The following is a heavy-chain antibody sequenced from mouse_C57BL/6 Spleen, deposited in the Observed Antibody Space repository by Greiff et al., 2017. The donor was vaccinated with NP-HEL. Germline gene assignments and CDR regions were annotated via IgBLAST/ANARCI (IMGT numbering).Heavy chain of an antibody. CDR1: GYTFTSYW. Sequence: QVQLKQPGAELVMPGASVKLSCKASGYTFTSYWMHWVKQRPGQGLEWIGEIDPSDSYTNYNQKFKGKSTLTVDKSSSTAYMQLSSLTSEDSAVYYCARRGAYDYDAWFAYWGQGTLVTVFA. V-gene: IGHV1-69*01. D-gene: IGHD2-4*01. J-gene: IGHJ3*01. CDR3: ARRGAYDYDAWFAY. CDR2: IDPSDSYT.